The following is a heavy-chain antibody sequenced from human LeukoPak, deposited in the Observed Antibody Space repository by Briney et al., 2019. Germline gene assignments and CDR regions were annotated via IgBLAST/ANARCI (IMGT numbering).Heavy chain of an antibody. Sequence: PGRSLRLSCAASGFTFSNYAIHWVRQAPGKGLEWVAVISYDGNNKYYADSLKGRFTISRDNAKNSLYLQMKSLRAEDTAVYYCATSSGSKAAAGPYVDWGQGTLVTVSS. CDR1: GFTFSNYA. CDR3: ATSSGSKAAAGPYVD. CDR2: ISYDGNNK. D-gene: IGHD6-13*01. J-gene: IGHJ4*02. V-gene: IGHV3-30-3*01.